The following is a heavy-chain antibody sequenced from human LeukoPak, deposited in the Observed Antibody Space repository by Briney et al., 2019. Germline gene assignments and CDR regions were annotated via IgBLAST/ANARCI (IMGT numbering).Heavy chain of an antibody. Sequence: GRSLRLSCAASGFTFDDYAMHWVRQAPGKGLEWVSGISWNSGSIGYADSVKGRFTISRDNAKNSLYLQMNSLRAEDTALYYCAKGPGGGVAGGAFDYWGQGTLVTVSS. J-gene: IGHJ4*02. CDR2: ISWNSGSI. CDR3: AKGPGGGVAGGAFDY. V-gene: IGHV3-9*01. CDR1: GFTFDDYA. D-gene: IGHD6-19*01.